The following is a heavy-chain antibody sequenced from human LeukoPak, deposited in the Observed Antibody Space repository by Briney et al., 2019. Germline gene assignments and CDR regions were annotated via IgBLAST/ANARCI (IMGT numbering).Heavy chain of an antibody. D-gene: IGHD2-21*01. CDR3: ARSAYS. Sequence: PGGSLRLSCAASGFTFSSYWMSWVRKAPGKGVEWVTNIKQAGSEKYYMVSVKGRFTITRDNAKNSLYLQMNSLRAEDTAVYYCARSAYSWGQGTLVTVSS. CDR1: GFTFSSYW. J-gene: IGHJ4*02. CDR2: IKQAGSEK. V-gene: IGHV3-7*01.